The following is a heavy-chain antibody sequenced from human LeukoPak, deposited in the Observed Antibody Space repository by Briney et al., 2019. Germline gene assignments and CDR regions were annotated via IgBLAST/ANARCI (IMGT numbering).Heavy chain of an antibody. Sequence: SETLSLTCTVSGGSISSSSYYWGWIRQPPGKGLEWIGYIYYSGSTYYNPSLKSRVTISVDTSKNQFSLKLSSVTAADTAVYYCARDSDSSLFDYWGQGTQVTVSS. CDR2: IYYSGST. J-gene: IGHJ4*02. CDR3: ARDSDSSLFDY. V-gene: IGHV4-39*07. D-gene: IGHD3-22*01. CDR1: GGSISSSSYY.